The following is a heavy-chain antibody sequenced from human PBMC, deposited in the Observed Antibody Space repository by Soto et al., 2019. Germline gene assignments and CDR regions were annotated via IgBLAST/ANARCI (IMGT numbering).Heavy chain of an antibody. CDR3: ARGRDAYKGGNY. CDR2: IHPSGST. Sequence: SETRARGCAVYGGSFRYYYSSWMRQSPEKGLEWIGEIHPSGSTNYNPSLESRVTISLDTSKNELSLKLTSVTAADTAVYYCARGRDAYKGGNYWGQGTLVTVPS. V-gene: IGHV4-34*01. D-gene: IGHD3-16*01. J-gene: IGHJ4*02. CDR1: GGSFRYYY.